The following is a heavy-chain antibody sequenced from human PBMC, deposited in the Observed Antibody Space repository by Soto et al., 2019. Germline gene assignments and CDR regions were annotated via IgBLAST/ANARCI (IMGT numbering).Heavy chain of an antibody. CDR3: ARGITMMDDAFDI. D-gene: IGHD3-22*01. J-gene: IGHJ3*02. CDR1: GFIFSSYG. Sequence: GGSLILSCAASGFIFSSYGMHWVRQAPGKGLEWVAVIWYDGSNKYYADSVKGRFTISRDNSKNTLYLQMNSLRAEDTAVYDCARGITMMDDAFDIWGQGTMVTVSS. CDR2: IWYDGSNK. V-gene: IGHV3-33*01.